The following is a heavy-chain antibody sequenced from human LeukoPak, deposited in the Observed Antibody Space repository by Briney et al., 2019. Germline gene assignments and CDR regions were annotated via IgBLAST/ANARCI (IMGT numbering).Heavy chain of an antibody. V-gene: IGHV3-30-3*01. CDR1: GFTFSSYA. CDR3: EIDATRIAAAGLP. Sequence: PGGSLRHSCAPSGFTFSSYAMHWVRQPPGKGREGVAVISYGGSNKYYADYVKGRFTISRDNSKNTLYLQMNSRRAEDTAVFYCEIDATRIAAAGLPWGQGTLVTVSS. D-gene: IGHD6-13*01. CDR2: ISYGGSNK. J-gene: IGHJ5*02.